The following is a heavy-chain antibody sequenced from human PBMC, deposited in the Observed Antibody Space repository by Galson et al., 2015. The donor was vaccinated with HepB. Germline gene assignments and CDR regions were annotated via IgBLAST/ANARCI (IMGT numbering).Heavy chain of an antibody. CDR3: ARYSSTWDFDY. V-gene: IGHV1-3*01. Sequence: SVKVSCKASGYTFTSHAIHWVRQAPGQRLEWMGWINAGNGNTKYSQKFQGRVTFTGDTSASTAYMELSSLKSEDTAVYYCARYSSTWDFDYWGQGTLVTVSS. D-gene: IGHD6-13*01. J-gene: IGHJ4*02. CDR1: GYTFTSHA. CDR2: INAGNGNT.